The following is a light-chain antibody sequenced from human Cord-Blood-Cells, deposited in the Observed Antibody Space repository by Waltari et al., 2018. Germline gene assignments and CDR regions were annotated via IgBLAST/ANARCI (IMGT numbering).Light chain of an antibody. V-gene: IGKV3-15*01. CDR2: GAS. CDR1: QSVSSN. CDR3: QQYNNLPPYT. J-gene: IGKJ2*01. Sequence: EIVMTQSPATLSVSPGERATLSCRASQSVSSNLAWYQQKPGQAPRLLIYGASTRATGIPARFSGSGSVTEFTLTISSLQSEDFAVYYCQQYNNLPPYTFGQGTKLEIK.